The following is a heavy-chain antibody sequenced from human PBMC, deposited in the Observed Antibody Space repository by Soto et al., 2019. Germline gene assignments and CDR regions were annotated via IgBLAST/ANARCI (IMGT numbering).Heavy chain of an antibody. D-gene: IGHD2-2*01. J-gene: IGHJ4*02. Sequence: GGSLRLSCAASGFTFSSYGMHWVRQAPGKGLEWVAVISYDGSNKYYADSVKGRFTISRDNSKNTLYLQMNGLRATDTAVYYCAKDFGFGGGGLPAAMRAAPIFDYWGQGTLVTVSS. CDR3: AKDFGFGGGGLPAAMRAAPIFDY. CDR2: ISYDGSNK. CDR1: GFTFSSYG. V-gene: IGHV3-30*18.